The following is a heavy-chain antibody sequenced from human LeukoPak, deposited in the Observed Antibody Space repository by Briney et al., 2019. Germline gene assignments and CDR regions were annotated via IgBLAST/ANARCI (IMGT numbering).Heavy chain of an antibody. J-gene: IGHJ5*02. CDR1: GYTFTSYG. V-gene: IGHV1-18*01. Sequence: ASATVSCTASGYTFTSYGISWVRQAPGQGLEWMGWISAYNGNTNYAQKLQGRVTMTTDTSTSTAYMELRSLRSDDTAVYYCARAVFDNWFDPWGQGTLVTVSS. CDR2: ISAYNGNT. CDR3: ARAVFDNWFDP. D-gene: IGHD3-3*01.